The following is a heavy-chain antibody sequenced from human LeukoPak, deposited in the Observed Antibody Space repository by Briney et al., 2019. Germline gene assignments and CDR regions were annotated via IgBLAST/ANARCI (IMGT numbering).Heavy chain of an antibody. Sequence: GGSLRLSCAASGFTVSSNYMSWVRQAPGKGLEWVSVIYSGGSTYYADSVKGRFTISRHNSKNTLYLQMNSLRAEDTAVYYCARQPRSIVATSEFDYWGQGTLVTVSS. CDR3: ARQPRSIVATSEFDY. CDR1: GFTVSSNY. V-gene: IGHV3-53*04. J-gene: IGHJ4*02. D-gene: IGHD5-12*01. CDR2: IYSGGST.